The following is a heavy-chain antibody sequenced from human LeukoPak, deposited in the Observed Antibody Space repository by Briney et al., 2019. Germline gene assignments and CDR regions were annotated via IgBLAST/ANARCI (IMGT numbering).Heavy chain of an antibody. CDR1: GFTFSSYA. V-gene: IGHV3-23*01. CDR3: ATRVSTSRSFDY. J-gene: IGHJ4*02. CDR2: ITGSGSST. Sequence: GGSLRLSCAASGFTFSSYAMSWVRQAPGKGLEWVSAITGSGSSTYYADSVKGRFTISRDNSKNTLYLQMNSLRAEDTAVYYCATRVSTSRSFDYWGQGTLVTVSS.